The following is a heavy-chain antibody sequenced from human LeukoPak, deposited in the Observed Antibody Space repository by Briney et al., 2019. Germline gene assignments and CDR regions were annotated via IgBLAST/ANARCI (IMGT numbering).Heavy chain of an antibody. V-gene: IGHV4-34*01. CDR3: AREVVAGYPWYFDL. CDR1: GGSFSGYY. CDR2: INHSGST. D-gene: IGHD2-15*01. Sequence: SETLSLTCAVFGGSFSGYYWTWIRQAPGKGLEWIGEINHSGSTNYNPSLKSRITISVDTSKNQFSLKLSSVTAADTAVYYCAREVVAGYPWYFDLWGQGTLVTVSS. J-gene: IGHJ2*01.